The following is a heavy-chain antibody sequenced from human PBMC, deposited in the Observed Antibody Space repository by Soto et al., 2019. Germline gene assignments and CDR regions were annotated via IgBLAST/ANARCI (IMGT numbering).Heavy chain of an antibody. Sequence: QVQLVQSGGEVKKPGASVTVSWKASGYTFINHHITWGRQAPGQGLEWMAWINTYNGMTDYAQRFQGRVTMTRDTSTSTAYMELRNLGSDDTAVYFCAKSPRGEMATDWGQGTLVTVSS. D-gene: IGHD5-12*01. V-gene: IGHV1-18*01. CDR1: GYTFINHH. J-gene: IGHJ4*02. CDR3: AKSPRGEMATD. CDR2: INTYNGMT.